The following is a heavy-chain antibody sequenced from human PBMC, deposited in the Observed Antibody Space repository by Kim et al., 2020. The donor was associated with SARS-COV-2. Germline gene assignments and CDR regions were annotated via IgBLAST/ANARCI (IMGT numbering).Heavy chain of an antibody. J-gene: IGHJ4*02. CDR3: ARPYIGRYYFDY. CDR2: ISYDAADQ. D-gene: IGHD1-26*01. V-gene: IGHV3-30*04. CDR1: GFSFSSYA. Sequence: GGSLRLSCAASGFSFSSYAMYWVRQAPGKGLEWVAVISYDAADQYYADSVKGRFTISRDNSKNTLYLQMNSLRIEDTAVYYCARPYIGRYYFDYWGQGTL.